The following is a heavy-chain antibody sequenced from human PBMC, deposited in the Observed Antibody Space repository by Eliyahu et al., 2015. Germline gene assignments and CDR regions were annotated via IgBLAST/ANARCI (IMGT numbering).Heavy chain of an antibody. J-gene: IGHJ3*02. CDR3: AREGITDKQYGVRAFDI. Sequence: QVQLQQWGAGLLKPSETLSLTCAVYGGSFSGYYWSWIRQXPGKGLEWIGEXNHSGSTNYNPSXKSRVTISVDTSKKQFSLKLSSVTAADTAVYYCAREGITDKQYGVRAFDIWGQGTMVTVSS. CDR1: GGSFSGYY. CDR2: XNHSGST. D-gene: IGHD1-14*01. V-gene: IGHV4-34*01.